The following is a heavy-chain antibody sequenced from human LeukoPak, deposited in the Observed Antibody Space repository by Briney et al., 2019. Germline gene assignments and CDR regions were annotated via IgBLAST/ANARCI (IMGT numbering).Heavy chain of an antibody. V-gene: IGHV4-61*05. J-gene: IGHJ5*02. D-gene: IGHD2-21*02. CDR3: ARGDGDNWFDP. Sequence: SETLSLTCTVSGGSIRSSYYYWGWIRQPPGKGLEWIGYIYYSGSTNYNPSLKSRVTISVDTSKNQFSLKLSSVTAADTAVYYRARGDGDNWFDPWGQGTLVTVSS. CDR2: IYYSGST. CDR1: GGSIRSSYYY.